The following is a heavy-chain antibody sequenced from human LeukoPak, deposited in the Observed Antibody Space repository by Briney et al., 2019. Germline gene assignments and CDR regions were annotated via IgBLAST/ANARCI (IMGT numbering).Heavy chain of an antibody. D-gene: IGHD3-22*01. CDR2: ISSSSSYI. CDR1: GFXFSSYS. V-gene: IGHV3-21*01. J-gene: IGHJ5*02. Sequence: GGSLRLSCAASGFXFSSYSINWVRQAPGKGREWVSSISSSSSYIYYADSVKGRFTISRDNAKNSLYLQMNSLRAEDTAVYYCARNYYDSSGYSPNWFDPWGQGTLVTVSS. CDR3: ARNYYDSSGYSPNWFDP.